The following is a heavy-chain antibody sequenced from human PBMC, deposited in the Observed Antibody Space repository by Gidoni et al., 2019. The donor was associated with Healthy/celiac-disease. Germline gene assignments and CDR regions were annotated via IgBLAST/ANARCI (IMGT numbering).Heavy chain of an antibody. CDR2: IYYSGST. D-gene: IGHD2-21*01. CDR3: ASIGDGYNFGY. Sequence: QLQLQESGPGLVQPSETLSLTCTVSGGSISSSIYYWGWIRQPPGKGLEWIGSIYYSGSTYYNPSLKSRVTISVDTSKNQFSLKLSSVTAADTAVYYCASIGDGYNFGYWGQGTLVTVSS. CDR1: GGSISSSIYY. V-gene: IGHV4-39*01. J-gene: IGHJ4*02.